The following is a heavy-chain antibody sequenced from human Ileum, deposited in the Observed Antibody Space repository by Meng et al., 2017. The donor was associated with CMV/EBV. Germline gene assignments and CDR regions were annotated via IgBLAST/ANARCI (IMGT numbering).Heavy chain of an antibody. CDR3: TTEEY. Sequence: GESLKISCAASGFTFSNAWMSWVRQAPGKGLEWVCSIKSKTDGGTTDYAAPVKGRFPISRDDSKNALYLQMNSLKTEDTAVYDCTTEEYWGQGTLVTVSS. V-gene: IGHV3-15*01. J-gene: IGHJ4*02. CDR2: IKSKTDGGTT. CDR1: GFTFSNAW.